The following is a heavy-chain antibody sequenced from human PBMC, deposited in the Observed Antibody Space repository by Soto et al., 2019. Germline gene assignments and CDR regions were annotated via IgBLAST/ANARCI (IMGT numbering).Heavy chain of an antibody. CDR3: AVCVVVPAAIAREGSSFYYCGMDV. CDR2: VMPIFGTA. V-gene: IGHV1-69*13. D-gene: IGHD2-2*02. Sequence: ASVKVCGKASGGTFRSYDISWVRQAPGQGLEWMGGVMPIFGTANYAQKFQGRVTITADGSTSTAYMELSSLRSEDPAVCYFAVCVVVPAAIAREGSSFYYCGMDVWGNGRTVDVSA. J-gene: IGHJ6*04. CDR1: GGTFRSYD.